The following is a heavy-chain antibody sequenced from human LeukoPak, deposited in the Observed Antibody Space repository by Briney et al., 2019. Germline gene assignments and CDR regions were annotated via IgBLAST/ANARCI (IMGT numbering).Heavy chain of an antibody. CDR3: ATGPGRYSSSWYREYYFDY. J-gene: IGHJ4*02. V-gene: IGHV1-24*01. D-gene: IGHD6-13*01. CDR1: GYTLTELS. CDR2: FDPEDGET. Sequence: GASVKVSCKVSGYTLTELSMHWVRQAPGKGLEWMGGFDPEDGETIYAQKFQGRVTMTEDTSTDTAYMELSSLRSEDTAVYYCATGPGRYSSSWYREYYFDYWGQGTLVTVSS.